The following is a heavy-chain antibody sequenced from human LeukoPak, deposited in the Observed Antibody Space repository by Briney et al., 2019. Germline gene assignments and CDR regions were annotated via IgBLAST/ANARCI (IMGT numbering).Heavy chain of an antibody. D-gene: IGHD3-10*01. V-gene: IGHV3-74*01. CDR1: QFTCCYYS. CDR2: INSDGSST. CDR3: AKEGYYGSGRYFNWFDP. Sequence: GGSVRLSCAASQFTCCYYSLMWVRQAPGKGGVGVSRINSDGSSTGYGDSVKGRFTISRDNANNTLYMQMNSLRVEDTAVYYCAKEGYYGSGRYFNWFDPWGQGNLVTVSS. J-gene: IGHJ5*02.